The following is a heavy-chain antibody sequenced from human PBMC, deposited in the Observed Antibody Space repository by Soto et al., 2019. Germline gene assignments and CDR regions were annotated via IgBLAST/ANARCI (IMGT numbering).Heavy chain of an antibody. V-gene: IGHV1-8*01. CDR3: ARYQEGIGFTT. Sequence: QVQLVQSGAEVKRPGASVKVSCKASEYTYPNLDINWVRQASGQGLEWMGWMNPNSDTGLDQKFQGRVTLTRDTSMSTVYMELSSLRFEDSAVYYWARYQEGIGFTTWGQGPPVTVSS. D-gene: IGHD1-1*01. J-gene: IGHJ4*02. CDR2: MNPNSDT. CDR1: EYTYPNLD.